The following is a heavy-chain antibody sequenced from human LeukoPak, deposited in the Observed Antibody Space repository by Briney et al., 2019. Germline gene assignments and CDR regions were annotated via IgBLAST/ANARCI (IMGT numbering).Heavy chain of an antibody. V-gene: IGHV1-2*02. CDR3: ARDSGLRGYSYGYYYYYGMDV. CDR1: GYTFTGYY. D-gene: IGHD5-18*01. Sequence: ASVKVSCKASGYTFTGYYMHWVRQAPGQGLEWMGWINPHSGGTNYAQKFQGRVTMTRDTSISTAYMELSRLRSDDTAVYYCARDSGLRGYSYGYYYYYGMDVWGQGTTVTVSS. CDR2: INPHSGGT. J-gene: IGHJ6*02.